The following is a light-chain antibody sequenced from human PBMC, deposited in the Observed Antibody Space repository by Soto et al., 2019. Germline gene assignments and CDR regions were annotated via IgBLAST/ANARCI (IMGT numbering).Light chain of an antibody. CDR2: EVI. J-gene: IGLJ2*01. V-gene: IGLV2-23*02. CDR3: CSYAGSSILV. CDR1: SSDVGTYNL. Sequence: QSALTQPASVSGSPGQSITISCTGSSSDVGTYNLVSWYQHHPGKAPKLMISEVIKRPSGVSNRFSGSKSGNTASLTISGLQAEDEADYYCCSYAGSSILVFGGGTKLTVL.